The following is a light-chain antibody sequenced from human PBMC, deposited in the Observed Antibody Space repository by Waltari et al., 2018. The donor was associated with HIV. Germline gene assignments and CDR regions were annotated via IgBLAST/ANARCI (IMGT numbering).Light chain of an antibody. Sequence: SYELSQAPSVSVSPGQTASINCPGDKLGDKYVSWYQQKAGHSPLRVVVQNAKPPSGIPGRVSGSSSGYTSTLAMSGTQAVDEADYYWQAGDGRTMVFGGGTHLTVL. CDR2: QNA. CDR3: QAGDGRTMV. CDR1: KLGDKY. V-gene: IGLV3-1*01. J-gene: IGLJ3*02.